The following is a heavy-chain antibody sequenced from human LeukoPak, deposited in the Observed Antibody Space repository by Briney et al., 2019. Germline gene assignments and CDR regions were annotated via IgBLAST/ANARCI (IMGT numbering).Heavy chain of an antibody. V-gene: IGHV4-30-4*08. Sequence: PSQTLSLTCTVSGGSISSGDYYWSWLRQPPGKGLEWIGYIYYSGSTYYNPSLKSRVTISVDTSKNQFSLKLSSVTAADTAVYYCARLLGGYCSSTSCYHWYFDLWGRGTLVTVSS. J-gene: IGHJ2*01. CDR1: GGSISSGDYY. D-gene: IGHD2-2*01. CDR2: IYYSGST. CDR3: ARLLGGYCSSTSCYHWYFDL.